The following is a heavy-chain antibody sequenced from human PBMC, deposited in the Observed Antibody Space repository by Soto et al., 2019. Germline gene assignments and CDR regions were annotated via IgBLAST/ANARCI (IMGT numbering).Heavy chain of an antibody. D-gene: IGHD6-19*01. CDR3: ARGGGSYSSGWYYDS. V-gene: IGHV4-59*12. J-gene: IGHJ4*02. CDR1: GVSISNSNTY. CDR2: VYYRGST. Sequence: QVQLQESGPGLVKPSETMSLTCTVAGVSISNSNTYWNWVRQPPGKGLEWIGFVYYRGSTKYNPSLARAVTISVDASRNQLSLELTSVTATDTAVYYCARGGGSYSSGWYYDSWGQGTLVTVSS.